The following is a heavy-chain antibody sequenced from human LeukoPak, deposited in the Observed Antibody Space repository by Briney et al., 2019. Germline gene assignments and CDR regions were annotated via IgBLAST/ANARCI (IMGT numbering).Heavy chain of an antibody. CDR1: GFTISDYY. D-gene: IGHD3-22*01. CDR2: ISSSGSTI. V-gene: IGHV3-11*01. J-gene: IGHJ4*02. Sequence: GGSLRLSCAASGFTISDYYMSWVRQAPGKGLEWVSYISSSGSTIYYADSVKGRFTISRDNAKNSLYLQMNSPRAEDTAVYYCARDPGHYDSSGYYDYWGQGTLVTVSS. CDR3: ARDPGHYDSSGYYDY.